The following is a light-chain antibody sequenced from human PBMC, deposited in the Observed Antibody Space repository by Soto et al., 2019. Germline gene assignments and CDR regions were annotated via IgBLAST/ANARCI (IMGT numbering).Light chain of an antibody. J-gene: IGLJ1*01. V-gene: IGLV2-8*01. Sequence: QSALTQPPSASGSPGQSVTVSCTGTSSDVGAFSSVAWYQQHPGKVPKLLIYGVTKRPSGVPDRFPGARSGNTAFLPVSGLQAADEADEYCSAHEGRNNYGFGTGTKLTVL. CDR3: SAHEGRNNYG. CDR2: GVT. CDR1: SSDVGAFSS.